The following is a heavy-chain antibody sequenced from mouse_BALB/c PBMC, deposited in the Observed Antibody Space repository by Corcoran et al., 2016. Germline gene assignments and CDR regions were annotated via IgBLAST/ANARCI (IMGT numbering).Heavy chain of an antibody. CDR2: INTYTGEP. CDR1: GYTFTNYG. Sequence: QIQLVQSGPELKKPGETVKISCKASGYTFTNYGMNWVKQAPGKGLKWMGWINTYTGEPTYADDFKGRFAFSLETSASTAYLQINNLKNEDMATYFCARGGDSQSFDYWGQGTTLTVSS. CDR3: ARGGDSQSFDY. D-gene: IGHD3-2*01. V-gene: IGHV9-1*02. J-gene: IGHJ2*01.